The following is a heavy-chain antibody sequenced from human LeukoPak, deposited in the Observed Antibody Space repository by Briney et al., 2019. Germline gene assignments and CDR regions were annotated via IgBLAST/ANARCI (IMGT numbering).Heavy chain of an antibody. CDR1: GFTFSSYW. Sequence: GGSLRLSCAASGFTFSSYWMSWLRQAPGKGLEWVANIKHDESEKYYVDSVKGRFTISRDNAKNSLYLQMNSLRAEDTAVYYCGRDFGGVTPYWGQGTLVTVSS. CDR2: IKHDESEK. J-gene: IGHJ4*02. V-gene: IGHV3-7*01. CDR3: GRDFGGVTPY. D-gene: IGHD3-16*01.